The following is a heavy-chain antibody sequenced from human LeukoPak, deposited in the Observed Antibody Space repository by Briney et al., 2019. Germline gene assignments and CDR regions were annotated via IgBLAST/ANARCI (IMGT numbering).Heavy chain of an antibody. CDR1: GDSTNNFH. J-gene: IGHJ6*02. V-gene: IGHV4-59*01. CDR3: ARLLPSAFYHGMDV. D-gene: IGHD3-16*01. CDR2: IFHSGGS. Sequence: PSETLSLTCTVSGDSTNNFHWSWIRQPPGKGLEWIGHIFHSGGSKYNPSLTSRATISTDMSKNVLSLELTSVTAADTAVYYCARLLPSAFYHGMDVWGQGTTVTVSS.